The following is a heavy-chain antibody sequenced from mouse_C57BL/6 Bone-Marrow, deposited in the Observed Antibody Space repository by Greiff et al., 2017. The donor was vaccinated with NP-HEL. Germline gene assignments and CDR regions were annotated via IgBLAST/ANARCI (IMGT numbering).Heavy chain of an antibody. Sequence: VQLQQSGPVLVKPGASVKMSCKASGYTFTDYYMNWVKQSHGKSLEWIGVISPYNGGTSYNQKFKGKATLTVDKSSSTAYMELNSLTSEDSAVYYCARRITTVVAPYAMDYWGQGTSVTVSS. CDR1: GYTFTDYY. J-gene: IGHJ4*01. V-gene: IGHV1-19*01. D-gene: IGHD1-1*01. CDR2: ISPYNGGT. CDR3: ARRITTVVAPYAMDY.